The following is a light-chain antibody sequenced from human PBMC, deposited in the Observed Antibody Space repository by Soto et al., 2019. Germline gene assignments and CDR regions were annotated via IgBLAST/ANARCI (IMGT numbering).Light chain of an antibody. Sequence: EIVLTQSPGTLSLSPGERATLSCRASQSVSSSYLAWYQQKPGQAPRLLIYGASSRATGIPDRFSGSGSGTDFTLTFSRLEPEDFAVYYCQQYCSSPLLTFGGGTKVEIK. CDR2: GAS. CDR1: QSVSSSY. J-gene: IGKJ4*01. CDR3: QQYCSSPLLT. V-gene: IGKV3-20*01.